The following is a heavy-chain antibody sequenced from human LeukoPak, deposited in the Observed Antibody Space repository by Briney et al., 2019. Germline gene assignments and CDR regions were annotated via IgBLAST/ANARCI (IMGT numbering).Heavy chain of an antibody. CDR2: IYSGGST. Sequence: GGSLRLSCAASGFTVSSNYMSWVRQAPGKGLEWVSVIYSGGSTYYADSVKGRFTISRDNSKNTLYLQMNSLRAEDTAVYYCAKDAYSGSYPFDYWGQGTLVTVSS. CDR1: GFTVSSNY. V-gene: IGHV3-53*01. J-gene: IGHJ4*02. D-gene: IGHD1-26*01. CDR3: AKDAYSGSYPFDY.